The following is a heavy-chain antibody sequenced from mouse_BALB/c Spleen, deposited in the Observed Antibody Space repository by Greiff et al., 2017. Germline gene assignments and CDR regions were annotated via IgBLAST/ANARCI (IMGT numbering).Heavy chain of an antibody. Sequence: EVKVEESGGGLVKPGGSLKLSCAASGFTFSSYTMSWVRQTPEKRLEWVATISSGGGNTYYPDSVKGRFTISRDNAKNNLYLQMSSLRSEDTALYYCARSYYYGSSWSHYYAMDYWGQGTSVTVSS. CDR2: ISSGGGNT. D-gene: IGHD1-1*01. CDR1: GFTFSSYT. J-gene: IGHJ4*01. CDR3: ARSYYYGSSWSHYYAMDY. V-gene: IGHV5-9*03.